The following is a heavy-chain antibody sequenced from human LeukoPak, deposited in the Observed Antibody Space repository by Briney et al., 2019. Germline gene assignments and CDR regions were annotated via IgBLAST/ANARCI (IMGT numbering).Heavy chain of an antibody. V-gene: IGHV3-23*01. CDR3: AKGRIAPDY. CDR1: GFTFSSYA. D-gene: IGHD6-13*01. Sequence: PGGSLRLSCAASGFTFSSYAMSWVRQAPGKGLEWVSGISGSGDKKYYADSVKGRFTISRDNSKNTVYLQMNSLRGEDTALYYCAKGRIAPDYWGQGTLVTVSS. CDR2: ISGSGDKK. J-gene: IGHJ4*02.